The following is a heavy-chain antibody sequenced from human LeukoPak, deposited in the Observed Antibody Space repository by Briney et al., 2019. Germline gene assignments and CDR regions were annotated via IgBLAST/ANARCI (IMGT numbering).Heavy chain of an antibody. CDR3: ATAYYYGAGSYDAFDI. CDR1: GDSISSSSYY. V-gene: IGHV4-39*07. Sequence: SETLSLTCTVSGDSISSSSYYWGWIRQPPGKGLEWIGSFSYSGSTYYNPSLKSRVTISVDTSKNQFSLKPSSVTAADTAVYYCATAYYYGAGSYDAFDIWGQGTMVTVSS. CDR2: FSYSGST. D-gene: IGHD3-10*01. J-gene: IGHJ3*02.